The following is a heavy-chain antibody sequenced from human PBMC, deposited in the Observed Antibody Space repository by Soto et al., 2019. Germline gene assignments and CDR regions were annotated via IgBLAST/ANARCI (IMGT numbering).Heavy chain of an antibody. J-gene: IGHJ5*02. CDR1: GYDVSSYG. CDR2: ISASNGNR. Sequence: QVQLVQSGAEVKQPGASVKVSCKESGYDVSSYGSSSVRQAAGQGLEWIGWISASNGNRAYAQKFQGRVPMTSDTSRATAYVELRTMRSDDTAVDYRVRDPHRSDTWGQGILV. CDR3: VRDPHRSDT. V-gene: IGHV1-18*04.